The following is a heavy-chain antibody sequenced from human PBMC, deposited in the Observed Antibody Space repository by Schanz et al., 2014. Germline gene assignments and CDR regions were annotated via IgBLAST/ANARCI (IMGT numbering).Heavy chain of an antibody. CDR1: GFTFSSYG. V-gene: IGHV3-33*01. J-gene: IGHJ5*02. CDR3: ARDERIAASGRWFDP. CDR2: LWNDGSDK. Sequence: EQLVGSGGGVVQPGRFLRLSCAAFGFTFSSYGLHWVRQASGKGLEWVEVLWNDGSDKYYADAVKGRFTISRDNSKKTVYLKMNSLRAEDTAVYYCARDERIAASGRWFDPWGQGTLVTVSS. D-gene: IGHD6-13*01.